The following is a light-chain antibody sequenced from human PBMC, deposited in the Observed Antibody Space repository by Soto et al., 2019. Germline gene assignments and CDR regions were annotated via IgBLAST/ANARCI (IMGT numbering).Light chain of an antibody. CDR2: DTS. Sequence: IVLTQCPPSLSVSPVERATLSYRASQRVSITLAWYQQRPGQAPRLLIYDTSTRATGIPARFSGSGSGTEFTLTISRLQSEDFAVYYCQQHNNWPPITFGQGRRVEI. V-gene: IGKV3-15*01. J-gene: IGKJ5*01. CDR3: QQHNNWPPIT. CDR1: QRVSIT.